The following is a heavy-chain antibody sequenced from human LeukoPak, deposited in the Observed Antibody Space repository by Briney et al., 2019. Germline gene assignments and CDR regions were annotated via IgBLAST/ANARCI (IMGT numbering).Heavy chain of an antibody. J-gene: IGHJ4*02. CDR1: GFTFSSYA. D-gene: IGHD3-22*01. CDR3: AKDEYYYDSSGYYPLFDY. Sequence: GGSLRLSCAASGFTFSSYAMSWVRQAPGKGLEWVSAISGSGGSTYYADSGKGRFTISRDNSKNTLYLQMNSLRAEDTAVYYCAKDEYYYDSSGYYPLFDYWGQGTLVTVSS. CDR2: ISGSGGST. V-gene: IGHV3-23*01.